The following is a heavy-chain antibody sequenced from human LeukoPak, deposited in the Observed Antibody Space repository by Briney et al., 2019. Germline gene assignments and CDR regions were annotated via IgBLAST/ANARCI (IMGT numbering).Heavy chain of an antibody. V-gene: IGHV4-4*07. J-gene: IGHJ4*02. CDR3: ARQTGSGLFILP. CDR2: IYTSGST. CDR1: GGSISSYY. D-gene: IGHD3/OR15-3a*01. Sequence: SETLSLTCTVSGGSISSYYRSWMRQPAGEGLESIGRIYTSGSTNYNPSLKSRVTMSVDTSKNQFSLRLTSVTAADTAVYYCARQTGSGLFILPGGQGTLVTVSS.